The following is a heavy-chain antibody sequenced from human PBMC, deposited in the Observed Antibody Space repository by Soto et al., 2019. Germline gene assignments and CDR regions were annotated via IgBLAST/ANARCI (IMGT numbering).Heavy chain of an antibody. CDR1: GYTFTSYY. CDR3: ARDSGVDSKYPGSLDY. D-gene: IGHD4-4*01. V-gene: IGHV1-46*01. J-gene: IGHJ4*02. Sequence: ASVKVSCKASGYTFTSYYMHWVRQAPGQGLEWMGIINPSGGSTSYAQKFQGRVTMTRDTSTSTVYMELSSLRSEDTAVYYCARDSGVDSKYPGSLDYWGQGTLVTVSS. CDR2: INPSGGST.